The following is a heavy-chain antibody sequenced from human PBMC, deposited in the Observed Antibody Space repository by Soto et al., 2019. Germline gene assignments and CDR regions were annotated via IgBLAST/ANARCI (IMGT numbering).Heavy chain of an antibody. CDR1: GGSVRAPDW. J-gene: IGHJ5*01. CDR2: VHISGHS. CDR3: ARVRQGCSANNCYFDP. Sequence: LSLTCTLSGGSVRAPDWWHWVRQSPDKGLEWIAEVHISGHSNYNPSLRSRVSVSIDSSKNQFYLNLNSVTAADTAIYYCARVRQGCSANNCYFDPWGQGTQVTVSS. V-gene: IGHV4-4*02. D-gene: IGHD1-1*01.